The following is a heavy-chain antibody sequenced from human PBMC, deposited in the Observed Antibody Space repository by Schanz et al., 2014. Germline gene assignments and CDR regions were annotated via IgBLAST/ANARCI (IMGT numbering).Heavy chain of an antibody. V-gene: IGHV4-39*01. CDR1: GDSISSTSYY. CDR3: ARLWGGWRIPDY. J-gene: IGHJ4*02. CDR2: IYYSGST. Sequence: QLPMQESGPGLVKPSETLSLTCSVSGDSISSTSYYWGWIRQPPGKGLEWIGSIYYSGSTYYNASLKSRVTIPVDTSKNHSPLKLTSVTAADSAVYYCARLWGGWRIPDYWGQGTLVTVSS. D-gene: IGHD6-19*01.